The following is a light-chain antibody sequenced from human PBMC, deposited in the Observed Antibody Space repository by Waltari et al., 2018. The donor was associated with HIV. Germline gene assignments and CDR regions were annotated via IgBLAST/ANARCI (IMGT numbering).Light chain of an antibody. V-gene: IGLV2-23*02. Sequence: QSALTQPASVSVSPGQSITISCTGTSSDVGAYNYVSWYQQHPGKAPKLLIYDVTKRPSGVSNRFSGSKSANTASLTISGLQAEDEADYYCCSYAGSSTYVFGSGTKVTVL. CDR3: CSYAGSSTYV. CDR2: DVT. CDR1: SSDVGAYNY. J-gene: IGLJ1*01.